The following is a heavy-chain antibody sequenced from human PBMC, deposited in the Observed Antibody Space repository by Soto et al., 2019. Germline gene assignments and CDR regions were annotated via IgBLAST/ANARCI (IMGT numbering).Heavy chain of an antibody. Sequence: SLRLSCASSVFIVSSYGMHLVLQTPVKGLECLSVIWYDGSNKYNADSVKGRFTISRDNAKNSLYLQMNSLRAEDTAVYYCARPNFWTCGMDVWGQGTTVTVSS. CDR1: VFIVSSYG. D-gene: IGHD3-3*01. J-gene: IGHJ6*02. V-gene: IGHV3-33*08. CDR2: IWYDGSNK. CDR3: ARPNFWTCGMDV.